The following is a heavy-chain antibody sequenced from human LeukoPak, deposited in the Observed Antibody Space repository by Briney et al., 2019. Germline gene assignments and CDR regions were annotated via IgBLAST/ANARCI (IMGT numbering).Heavy chain of an antibody. Sequence: PGGSLRLSCKASGYTFTGYYMHWVRQAPGQGLDWMGWISPYDGNTNYAQRFQGRVTMTTDTSTSTAYMELRSLRSDDTAIYYCARWTYSRDWYFGALDIWGQGTMVTVSS. CDR2: ISPYDGNT. J-gene: IGHJ3*02. D-gene: IGHD6-19*01. V-gene: IGHV1-18*01. CDR1: GYTFTGYY. CDR3: ARWTYSRDWYFGALDI.